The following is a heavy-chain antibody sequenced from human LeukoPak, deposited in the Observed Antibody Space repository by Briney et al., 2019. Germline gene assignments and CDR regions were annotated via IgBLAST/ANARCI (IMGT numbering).Heavy chain of an antibody. J-gene: IGHJ4*02. D-gene: IGHD2-2*01. V-gene: IGHV4-4*07. CDR3: ARGEYQLPLFDY. CDR2: IYTSGST. CDR1: GGSISSYY. Sequence: SETLSLTCTVSGGSISSYYWSWIRQPAGKGLEWIGRIYTSGSTNYNPSLKSRVTISVDTSKNQFSLKLSSVTAADTAVYYCARGEYQLPLFDYWGQGTLVTVSS.